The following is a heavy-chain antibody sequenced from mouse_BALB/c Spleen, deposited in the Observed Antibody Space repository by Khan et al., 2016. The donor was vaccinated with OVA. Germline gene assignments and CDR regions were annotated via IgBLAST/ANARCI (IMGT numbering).Heavy chain of an antibody. V-gene: IGHV2-9*02. J-gene: IGHJ2*01. D-gene: IGHD1-3*01. CDR3: ARLEDI. CDR2: LGAGGST. Sequence: VELVGSEPGLWRPYQTRSIPCPSSGFYLTGIGVPGVRRPPGKGLGWLGLLGAGGSTNYNSALMSRLSISKDNSKSQVFLKMNSLQTDDTAMYYCARLEDIWGQGTALTVSS. CDR1: GFYLTGIG.